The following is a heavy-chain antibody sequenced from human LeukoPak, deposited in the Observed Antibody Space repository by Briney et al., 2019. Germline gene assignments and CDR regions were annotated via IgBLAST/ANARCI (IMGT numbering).Heavy chain of an antibody. D-gene: IGHD6-13*01. CDR1: GGSISSGDYY. J-gene: IGHJ5*02. Sequence: PSETLSLTCTVSGGSISSGDYYWSWIRQPPGKGPEWIGEINHSGSTNYNPSLKSRVTISLDTSKNQFFLKLTSVTAADTAVYYCARGYSSSWYRDWFDPWGQGTLVTVSS. CDR3: ARGYSSSWYRDWFDP. CDR2: INHSGST. V-gene: IGHV4-39*07.